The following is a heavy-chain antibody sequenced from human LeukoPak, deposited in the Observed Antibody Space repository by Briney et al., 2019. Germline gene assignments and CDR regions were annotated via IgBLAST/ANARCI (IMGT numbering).Heavy chain of an antibody. J-gene: IGHJ4*02. V-gene: IGHV3-21*01. CDR1: GFTFTSYS. CDR3: ARDLGYFDS. Sequence: GGSLRLSCAASGFTFTSYSMNWVRQAPGKGLEWVSSITSIRSYIYYADSVKGRFTVSRDNAKNSMHLQMNSLRNEDTAVYYCARDLGYFDSWGQGTLVIVSS. D-gene: IGHD3-16*01. CDR2: ITSIRSYI.